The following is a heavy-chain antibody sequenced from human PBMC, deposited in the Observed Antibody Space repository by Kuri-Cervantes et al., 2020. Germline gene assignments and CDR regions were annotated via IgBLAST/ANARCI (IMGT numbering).Heavy chain of an antibody. Sequence: GGSLRLSCAASGFTFSSYSMNWVRQAPGKGLEWVSSISSGSSYIYYSDSVKGRFTISRDNAKNSLYLQMNSLRAEDTAVYYCARYGSGDFDIWGQGTMVTVSS. V-gene: IGHV3-21*01. J-gene: IGHJ3*02. D-gene: IGHD3-3*01. CDR3: ARYGSGDFDI. CDR2: ISSGSSYI. CDR1: GFTFSSYS.